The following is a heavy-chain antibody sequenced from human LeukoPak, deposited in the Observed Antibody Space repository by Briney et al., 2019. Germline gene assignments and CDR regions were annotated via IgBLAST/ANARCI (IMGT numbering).Heavy chain of an antibody. Sequence: GGSLRLSCTASGFPFSDYSMNWVRQAPGKGLEWISYIGISSGNTKYADSVRGRFTISADNAKNTLYLQMNSLRAEDTAVYYCAREAATVTYYFDYWGQGTLVTVSS. D-gene: IGHD4-17*01. CDR1: GFPFSDYS. J-gene: IGHJ4*02. CDR3: AREAATVTYYFDY. V-gene: IGHV3-48*04. CDR2: IGISSGNT.